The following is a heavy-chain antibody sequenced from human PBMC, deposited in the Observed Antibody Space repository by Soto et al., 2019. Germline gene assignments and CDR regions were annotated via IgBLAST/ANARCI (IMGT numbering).Heavy chain of an antibody. D-gene: IGHD3-10*02. CDR3: VKDLPNVSLDH. Sequence: EVQLVESGGDVGQPGRSLRLSCAASGFNFDYYVMHWVRQAPGKCLEYVSGIWGDSSLRGYADSVKGRFIISRDNAKNALYLQMNRLSTADTAFYFCVKDLPNVSLDHWGQGTLVTVSS. V-gene: IGHV3-9*01. CDR1: GFNFDYYV. CDR2: IWGDSSLR. J-gene: IGHJ4*02.